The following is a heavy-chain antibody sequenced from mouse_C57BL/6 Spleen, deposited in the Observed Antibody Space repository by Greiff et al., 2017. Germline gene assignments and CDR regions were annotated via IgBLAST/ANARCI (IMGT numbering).Heavy chain of an antibody. V-gene: IGHV5-16*01. Sequence: EVKLMESEGGLVQPGSSMKLSCTASGFTFSDYYMAWVRQVPENGLEWVANINYDGSSTYYLDSLKSRFIISRDNAKNILYLQMSSLKSEDTATYYCARGRPLDYWGQGTTLTVSS. CDR2: INYDGSST. J-gene: IGHJ2*01. CDR1: GFTFSDYY. CDR3: ARGRPLDY.